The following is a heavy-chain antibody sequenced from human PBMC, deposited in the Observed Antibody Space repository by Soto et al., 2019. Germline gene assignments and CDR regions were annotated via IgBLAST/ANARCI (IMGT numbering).Heavy chain of an antibody. CDR1: GLSFIDNA. J-gene: IGHJ6*02. CDR3: AQVPGARNYYFYGMDV. CDR2: ISAGSSDT. Sequence: GSLRLSCAASGLSFIDNAISLFRHPPFKGLEWVSTISAGSSDTFYADSVKGRFTISRDNSKNTLFLQMNSVRVDDTAVYYCAQVPGARNYYFYGMDVWGQGTTVTVSS. V-gene: IGHV3-23*01.